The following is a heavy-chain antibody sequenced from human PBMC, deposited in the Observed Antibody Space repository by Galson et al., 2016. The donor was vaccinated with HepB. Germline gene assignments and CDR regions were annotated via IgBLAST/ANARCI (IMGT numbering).Heavy chain of an antibody. D-gene: IGHD3-3*01. Sequence: SETLSLTCTVSGGSISSRSHYWGWIRQPPGKGLEWIGHLYHTGTTYYKPSLKSRVTISVDTSKNQFSLRLSSVTAADTAVYYCLKNGYYSLDHWGQGALVTVSS. CDR1: GGSISSRSHY. CDR3: LKNGYYSLDH. J-gene: IGHJ4*02. V-gene: IGHV4-39*07. CDR2: LYHTGTT.